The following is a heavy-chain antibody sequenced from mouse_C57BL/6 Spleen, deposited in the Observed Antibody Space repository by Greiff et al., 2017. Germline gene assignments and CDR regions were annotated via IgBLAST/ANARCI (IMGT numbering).Heavy chain of an antibody. D-gene: IGHD2-4*01. J-gene: IGHJ4*01. CDR3: ARLYDYDGYAMDY. Sequence: EVKLMESGGGLVKPGGSLKLSCAASGFTFSDYGMHWVRQAPEKGLEWVAYISRGSSPIYYADTVKGRFTISRDNAKNTLFLQMTSLRSEDTAMYYCARLYDYDGYAMDYWGQGTSVTVSS. CDR2: ISRGSSPI. CDR1: GFTFSDYG. V-gene: IGHV5-17*01.